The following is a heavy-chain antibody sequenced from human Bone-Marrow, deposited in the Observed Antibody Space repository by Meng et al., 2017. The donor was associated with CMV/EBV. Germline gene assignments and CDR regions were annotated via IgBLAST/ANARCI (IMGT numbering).Heavy chain of an antibody. CDR1: GYSISSGYY. V-gene: IGHV4-38-2*02. J-gene: IGHJ5*02. Sequence: GSLRLSCTVSGYSISSGYYWGWIRQPPGKGLEWIGSIYHSGSTYYNPSLKSRVTISVDTSKNQFSLKLSSVTAADTAVYYCARGWFDPWGQGTLVTVSS. CDR2: IYHSGST. CDR3: ARGWFDP.